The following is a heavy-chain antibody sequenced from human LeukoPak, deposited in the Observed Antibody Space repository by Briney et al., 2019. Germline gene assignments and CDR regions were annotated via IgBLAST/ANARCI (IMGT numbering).Heavy chain of an antibody. J-gene: IGHJ4*02. CDR3: ASGVLYSGTTGFDV. D-gene: IGHD3-10*01. CDR1: GDSVSSNSAA. V-gene: IGHV6-1*01. Sequence: SQTLSLTCAISGDSVSSNSAAWNWIRQSPSRGLEWLGRTYYRSNWYNDYAISLKSRITINPDTSKNQISLQLNSVTPEDTAVYYCASGVLYSGTTGFDVWGQGTLVTVSS. CDR2: TYYRSNWYN.